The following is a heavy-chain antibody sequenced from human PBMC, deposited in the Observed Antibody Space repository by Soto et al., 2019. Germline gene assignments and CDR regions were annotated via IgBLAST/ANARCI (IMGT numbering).Heavy chain of an antibody. J-gene: IGHJ4*02. V-gene: IGHV4-38-2*02. CDR2: IYHSGST. CDR3: ARDSGWPFDY. D-gene: IGHD6-19*01. CDR1: GYSISSGYY. Sequence: SETLSLTCAVSGYSISSGYYWGWIRQPPGKGLEWIGSIYHSGSTYYNPSLKSRVTISVDTSKNQFSLKLSSVTAADTAVYYCARDSGWPFDYWGQGTLVTVSS.